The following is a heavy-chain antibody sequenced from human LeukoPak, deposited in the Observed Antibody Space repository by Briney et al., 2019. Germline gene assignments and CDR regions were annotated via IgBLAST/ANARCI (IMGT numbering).Heavy chain of an antibody. CDR3: ARKYCSSVRCYDYFDY. D-gene: IGHD2-2*01. CDR1: GGSFSGYY. CDR2: INHSGST. V-gene: IGHV4-34*01. J-gene: IGHJ4*02. Sequence: SETLSLTCAVYGGSFSGYYWSWIRQPPGKGLEGIGEINHSGSTNYNPSLESRVTISVDTSKNQFSLKLSPVTAADTAVYHCARKYCSSVRCYDYFDYWGQGTLVTVSS.